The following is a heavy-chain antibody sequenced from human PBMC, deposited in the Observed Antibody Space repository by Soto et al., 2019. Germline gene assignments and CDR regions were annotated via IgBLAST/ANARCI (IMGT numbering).Heavy chain of an antibody. CDR1: GLTFSNYA. CDR2: MSGSSSTT. Sequence: GGSLRLSCATSGLTFSNYAMSWVRQAPGGGLEWVSSMSGSSSTTYYADSVKGRFTISRDRSKNTLYLQMSSLRAEDTALYYCAKDLGYYDSSGQDTYYYYGMDVWGQGTTVTVSS. D-gene: IGHD3-22*01. V-gene: IGHV3-23*01. CDR3: AKDLGYYDSSGQDTYYYYGMDV. J-gene: IGHJ6*02.